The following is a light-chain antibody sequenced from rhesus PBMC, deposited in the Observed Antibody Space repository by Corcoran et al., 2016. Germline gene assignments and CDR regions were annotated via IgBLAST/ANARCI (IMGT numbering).Light chain of an antibody. CDR1: QNIYSN. J-gene: IGKJ4*01. CDR2: AAS. CDR3: QHYYDNPLT. V-gene: IGKV1S12*01. Sequence: DIQMTQSPSALSASVGDRVTISCRASQNIYSNLAWYQQKPGKAPKLLNYAASSLQTGIPSRFSGSGSGTDFTLTISSLQPEDSAAYYCQHYYDNPLTFGGGTKVELE.